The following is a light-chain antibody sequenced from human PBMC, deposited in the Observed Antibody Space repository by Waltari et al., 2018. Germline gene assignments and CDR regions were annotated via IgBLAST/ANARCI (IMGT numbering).Light chain of an antibody. CDR3: QQYGSSPQT. J-gene: IGKJ4*01. Sequence: EILLPQSQGTLSLSPGERPTLSCRASQPVSSNYLAWYQHKPGQAPRLLIHGASSRATGVPDRFSGGGSETDFTLTISRLEPEDFAVYYCQQYGSSPQTFGGGTKVEIK. CDR2: GAS. V-gene: IGKV3-20*01. CDR1: QPVSSNY.